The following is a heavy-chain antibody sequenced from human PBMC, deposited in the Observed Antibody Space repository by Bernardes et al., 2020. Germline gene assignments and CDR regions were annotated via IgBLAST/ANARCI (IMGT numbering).Heavy chain of an antibody. D-gene: IGHD6-19*01. J-gene: IGHJ4*02. CDR2: FDPEDGET. CDR1: GYTLTELS. CDR3: ATHRSSFLLATVAHPRYFDY. V-gene: IGHV1-24*01. Sequence: ASVKVSCKVSGYTLTELSMHWVRQAPGKGLEWMGGFDPEDGETIYAQKFQGRVTMTEDTSTDTAYMELSSLRSEDTAVYYCATHRSSFLLATVAHPRYFDYWGQGTLVTVSS.